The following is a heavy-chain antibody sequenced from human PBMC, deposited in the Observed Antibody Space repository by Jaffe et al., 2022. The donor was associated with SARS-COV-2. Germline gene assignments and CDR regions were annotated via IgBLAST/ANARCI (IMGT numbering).Heavy chain of an antibody. J-gene: IGHJ5*02. CDR3: AGRIAVAGAFDP. CDR2: INPSGGST. V-gene: IGHV1-46*01. CDR1: GSTFITYY. Sequence: QVQLVQSGAEVKKPGASVKVSCKPSGSTFITYYIHWVRQAPGQGLEWMGTINPSGGSTTYAQRFQGRVTMTSDPSASTVYMELSSLRSEDTAVYYCAGRIAVAGAFDPWGQGTLVTVSS. D-gene: IGHD6-19*01.